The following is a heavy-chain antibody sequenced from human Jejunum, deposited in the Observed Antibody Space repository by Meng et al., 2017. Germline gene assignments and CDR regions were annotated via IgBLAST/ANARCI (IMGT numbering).Heavy chain of an antibody. CDR2: IYWDDDK. J-gene: IGHJ5*02. D-gene: IGHD6-13*01. CDR3: AHRLAYSTNYNVGWFDP. CDR1: GFSLSTSGVG. V-gene: IGHV2-5*02. Sequence: SGPTLVKPTQTLTLTCTFSGFSLSTSGVGVGWIRQPPGKALECLALIYWDDDKRYNPSLKNRLTITEDTSKNQVVLTMTNMDPVDTATYYCAHRLAYSTNYNVGWFDPWGQGTLVTVSS.